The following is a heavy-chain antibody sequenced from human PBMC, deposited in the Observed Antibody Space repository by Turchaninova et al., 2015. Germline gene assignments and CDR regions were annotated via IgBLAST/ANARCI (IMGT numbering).Heavy chain of an antibody. V-gene: IGHV3-30*02. D-gene: IGHD7-27*01. CDR2: IQPDGSNK. CDR3: AKDLRPNWGSDY. Sequence: QVQLVESGGGVVQPGGSLRLSCAASGFTFSTYGMHWVRQAPGKGLGWVAFIQPDGSNKYDADSVKCRFTISRDNSKNTLYLQMNSLRAEETAMFYCAKDLRPNWGSDYWGQGTLVTVSS. CDR1: GFTFSTYG. J-gene: IGHJ4*02.